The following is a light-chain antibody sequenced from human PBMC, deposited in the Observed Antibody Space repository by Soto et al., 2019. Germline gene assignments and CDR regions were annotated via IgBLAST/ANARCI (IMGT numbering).Light chain of an antibody. CDR1: QGISSY. CDR2: AAS. V-gene: IGKV1-9*01. J-gene: IGKJ3*01. Sequence: IQLTQSPSSLSASVGDRVTITCRASQGISSYLAWYQQKPGQAPKLLIYAASTLQSGVPSRFSGSGSGTDFTLTISSLQPEDFATYYCQQLNSYRFTFGPGTKVDIK. CDR3: QQLNSYRFT.